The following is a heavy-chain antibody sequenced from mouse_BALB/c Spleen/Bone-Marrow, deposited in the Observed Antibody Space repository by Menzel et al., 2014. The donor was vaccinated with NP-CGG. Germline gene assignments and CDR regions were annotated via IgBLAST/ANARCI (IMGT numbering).Heavy chain of an antibody. CDR1: GFNTKDTY. J-gene: IGHJ3*01. V-gene: IGHV14-3*02. CDR3: ASYYYGRSSFTY. CDR2: IDPANGNT. Sequence: EVQVVESGAELVKPGASVKLSCTASGFNTKDTYMHWVRQRPEQGLEWIGRIDPANGNTKYDPKFQGKATITADTSSNTAYLQLSSLTSEDTAVYYCASYYYGRSSFTYWGQGTLVTVSA. D-gene: IGHD1-1*01.